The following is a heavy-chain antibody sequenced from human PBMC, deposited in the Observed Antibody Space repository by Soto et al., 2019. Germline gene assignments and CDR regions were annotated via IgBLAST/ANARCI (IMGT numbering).Heavy chain of an antibody. J-gene: IGHJ6*02. CDR2: IWYDGSNK. D-gene: IGHD3-10*01. CDR1: GFTFSSYG. CDR3: ARDRGVTVYYGMDV. V-gene: IGHV3-33*01. Sequence: PGGSLRLSCAASGFTFSSYGMHWVRQAPGKGLEWVAVIWYDGSNKYYADSVKGRFTISRDNSKNTLYLQMNSLRAEDTAVYYCARDRGVTVYYGMDVWGQGTTVTVSS.